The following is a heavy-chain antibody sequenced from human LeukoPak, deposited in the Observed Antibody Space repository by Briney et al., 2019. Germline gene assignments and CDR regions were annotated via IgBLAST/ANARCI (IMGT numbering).Heavy chain of an antibody. CDR1: GFTFSDYY. J-gene: IGHJ4*02. Sequence: PGGSLRLSCAVSGFTFSDYYMSWIRQAPGKGLEWVPYISSGGSTISHADSVKGRFTISRDNAENSLYLQMNSLRAEDTAVYYCARDSCSGGSCYSGKFGYWGQGTLVTVSS. V-gene: IGHV3-11*04. D-gene: IGHD2-15*01. CDR2: ISSGGSTI. CDR3: ARDSCSGGSCYSGKFGY.